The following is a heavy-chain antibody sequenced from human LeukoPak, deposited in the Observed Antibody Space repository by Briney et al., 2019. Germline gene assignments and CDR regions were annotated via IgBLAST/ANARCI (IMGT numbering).Heavy chain of an antibody. J-gene: IGHJ4*02. CDR1: GDSVSSNSAA. D-gene: IGHD5-18*01. CDR2: TYYRSKWYN. V-gene: IGHV6-1*01. Sequence: KTSQTLSLTCAISGDSVSSNSAAWNWIRQSSSRGLEWLGRTYYRSKWYNDYAVSVKSRITINPDTSKNQFSLQLNSVTPEDTAVYYCARGSGYSYVSWGQGTLVTVSS. CDR3: ARGSGYSYVS.